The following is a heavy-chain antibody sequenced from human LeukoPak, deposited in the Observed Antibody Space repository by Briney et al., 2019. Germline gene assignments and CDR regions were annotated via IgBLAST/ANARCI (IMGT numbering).Heavy chain of an antibody. CDR3: ARGPAYYDFWSGYSINWFDP. V-gene: IGHV3-30*02. D-gene: IGHD3-3*01. J-gene: IGHJ5*02. Sequence: GGSLRLSCAASGFTFSSYGMHWVRQAPGKGLEWVAFIRYDGSNKYYADSVKGRFTISRDNSKNTLYLQMNSLRAEDTAVYYCARGPAYYDFWSGYSINWFDPWGQGTLVTVSS. CDR1: GFTFSSYG. CDR2: IRYDGSNK.